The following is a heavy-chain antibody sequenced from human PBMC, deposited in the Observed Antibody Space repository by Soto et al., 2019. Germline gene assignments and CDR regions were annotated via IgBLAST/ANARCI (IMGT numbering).Heavy chain of an antibody. J-gene: IGHJ4*02. CDR2: ISGSGSGT. V-gene: IGHV3-23*01. D-gene: IGHD1-26*01. Sequence: EVQLLESGGNLVQPGGSLRLSCAASGFTFSTYAMNWVRQTPGKGLEWLSLISGSGSGTYYADTVKGRFTISRDNSKNTVYLQMNSLSPEDTGVYYCAKDQGNTIVGASRGFDHWGQGTLVTVSS. CDR3: AKDQGNTIVGASRGFDH. CDR1: GFTFSTYA.